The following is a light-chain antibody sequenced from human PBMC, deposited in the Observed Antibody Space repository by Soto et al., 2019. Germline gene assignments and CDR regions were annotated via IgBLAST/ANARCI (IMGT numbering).Light chain of an antibody. CDR3: CSYAGNPYV. J-gene: IGLJ1*01. CDR1: SSDVGSYNS. Sequence: QSALTQPASVSGSPGQSIAISCTGTSSDVGSYNSVSWYQQHPGKAPKLMIYEGSKRPSGVSDRFSGSKSGNTASLTISGLQAEDEADSYCCSYAGNPYVFGTGTKLTVL. V-gene: IGLV2-23*01. CDR2: EGS.